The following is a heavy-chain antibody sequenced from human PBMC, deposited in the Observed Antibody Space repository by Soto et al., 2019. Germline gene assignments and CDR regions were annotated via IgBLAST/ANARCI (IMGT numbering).Heavy chain of an antibody. J-gene: IGHJ5*02. D-gene: IGHD6-19*01. CDR3: AEAVAQSLDRLNWFDP. CDR1: GGSISSSNW. Sequence: QVQLQESGPGLVKPSGTLSLTCAVSGGSISSSNWWSWVRQPPGKGLEWIGEIYHSGSTNYNPSLRGRVTIAVDKSKNQYSLKLSSVTAADTAVYYCAEAVAQSLDRLNWFDPWGQGTLVTVSS. V-gene: IGHV4-4*02. CDR2: IYHSGST.